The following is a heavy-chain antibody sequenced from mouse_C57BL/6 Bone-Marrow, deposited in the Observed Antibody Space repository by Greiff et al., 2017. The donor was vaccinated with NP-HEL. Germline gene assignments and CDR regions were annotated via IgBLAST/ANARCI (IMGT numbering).Heavy chain of an antibody. D-gene: IGHD3-2*02. Sequence: EVMLVESGPVLVKPGASVKMSCKASGYTFTDYYMNWVKQSHGKSLEWIGVINPYNGGTSYNQKFKGKATLTVDKSSSTAYMELNSLTSEDSAVYYCARGGQLRPRGFAYWGQGTLVTVSA. V-gene: IGHV1-19*01. CDR3: ARGGQLRPRGFAY. CDR1: GYTFTDYY. CDR2: INPYNGGT. J-gene: IGHJ3*01.